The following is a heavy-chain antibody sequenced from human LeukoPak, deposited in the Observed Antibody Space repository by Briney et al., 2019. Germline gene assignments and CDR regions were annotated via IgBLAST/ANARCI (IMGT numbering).Heavy chain of an antibody. D-gene: IGHD6-13*01. J-gene: IGHJ4*02. CDR3: AKSKYSSSWWGGFDY. V-gene: IGHV3-23*01. CDR2: ISGSGGST. CDR1: GFTFSSYA. Sequence: PGGSLRLSCAASGFTFSSYAMSWVRQAPGKGLEWVSAISGSGGSTYYADSVKGRFTISRDNSENTLYLQMNSLRAEDTAVYYCAKSKYSSSWWGGFDYWGQGTLVTVSS.